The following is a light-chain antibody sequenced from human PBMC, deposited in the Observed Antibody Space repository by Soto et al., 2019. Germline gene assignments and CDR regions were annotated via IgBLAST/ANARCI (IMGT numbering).Light chain of an antibody. CDR3: QQYNSYPIT. J-gene: IGKJ5*01. CDR2: DAS. Sequence: DIQMTQSPSTLSASVGDRVTITCRASQSISSWLAWYQQKPGKAPKLLIYDASNLERGVPSRFSGSASGTEFTLTISSLQPDDFATYYCQQYNSYPITIGQGTRLEI. CDR1: QSISSW. V-gene: IGKV1-5*01.